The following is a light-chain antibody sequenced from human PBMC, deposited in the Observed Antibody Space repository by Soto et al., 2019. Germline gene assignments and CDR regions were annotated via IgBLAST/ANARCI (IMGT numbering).Light chain of an antibody. CDR3: QSYDSSRSV. V-gene: IGLV6-57*04. CDR2: EDN. J-gene: IGLJ1*01. CDR1: SGSIASNY. Sequence: NFMLTQPHSVSESPGKTVTISCTRSSGSIASNYVQWYQQRPGSAPTTVIYEDNQRPSGVPDRFSGSIDSSSNSASLTTSGLKTEDEADYYCQSYDSSRSVFGTGTKVTVL.